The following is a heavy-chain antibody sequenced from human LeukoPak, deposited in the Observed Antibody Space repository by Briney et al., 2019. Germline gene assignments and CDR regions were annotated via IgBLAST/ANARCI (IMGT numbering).Heavy chain of an antibody. D-gene: IGHD3-10*01. Sequence: NASETLSLACAIYDASFSGYYWSWIGQPPGKGLEWIGEVHPSGSPSYNPSLESRTIISVDASKNQFSLILNSVTAADTALYFFSRGGDASKAGKYWGQGALVTVSS. CDR2: VHPSGSP. J-gene: IGHJ4*02. CDR3: SRGGDASKAGKY. CDR1: DASFSGYY. V-gene: IGHV4-34*01.